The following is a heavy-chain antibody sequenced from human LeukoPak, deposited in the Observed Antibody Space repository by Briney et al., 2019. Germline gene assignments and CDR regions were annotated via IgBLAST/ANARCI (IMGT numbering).Heavy chain of an antibody. CDR1: GFTFSTYG. D-gene: IGHD5-12*01. J-gene: IGHJ4*02. V-gene: IGHV3-30*18. CDR3: ANYETYFDY. CDR2: IVYDGSNK. Sequence: GGSLRLSCAASGFTFSTYGMHWVRQAPGKGLEWVAVIVYDGSNKYYADSVKGRFTISRDNSKNTLYLQMNSLRAEDTAVYYCANYETYFDYWGQGTLVTVSS.